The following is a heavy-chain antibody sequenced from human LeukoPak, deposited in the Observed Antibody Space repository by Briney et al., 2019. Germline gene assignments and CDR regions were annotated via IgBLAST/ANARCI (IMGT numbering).Heavy chain of an antibody. CDR2: IYYSGST. CDR1: GGSVSSGSYY. V-gene: IGHV4-61*01. CDR3: ARSGGSGSPSYFDY. D-gene: IGHD3-10*01. Sequence: PSETLSLTCTVSGGSVSSGSYYWSWIRQPPGKGLEWIGYIYYSGSTYYNPSLKSRVTISVDTSKNQFSLRLSSVTAADTAVYYCARSGGSGSPSYFDYWGQGTLVTVSS. J-gene: IGHJ4*02.